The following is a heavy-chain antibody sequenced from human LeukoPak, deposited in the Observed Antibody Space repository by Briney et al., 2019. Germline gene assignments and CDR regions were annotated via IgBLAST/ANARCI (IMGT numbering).Heavy chain of an antibody. CDR2: INPNSGGT. Sequence: GASVKVSCKASGYTFTGYYVHWVRQAPGQGLEWMGWINPNSGGTDFAQKFQGRVTMTRDTSISTAYMELSSLRSEDTAVYYCAINTIFGVVIQIFDYWGQGTLVTVSS. CDR1: GYTFTGYY. D-gene: IGHD3-3*01. V-gene: IGHV1-2*02. J-gene: IGHJ4*02. CDR3: AINTIFGVVIQIFDY.